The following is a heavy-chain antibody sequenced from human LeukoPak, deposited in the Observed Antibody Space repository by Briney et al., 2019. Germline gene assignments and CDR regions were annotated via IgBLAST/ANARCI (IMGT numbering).Heavy chain of an antibody. V-gene: IGHV3-30*04. CDR2: ISYDGNNK. D-gene: IGHD1-7*01. J-gene: IGHJ6*03. CDR1: GFTFSIYT. Sequence: GGSLRLSCAASGFTFSIYTIHWVRQAPGKGLEWVAVISYDGNNKYNADSLKGRFTISRDNSKNTLYLQMNSLRAEDTAVYYCAKRRGLELLYYYYMDVWGKGTTVTVSS. CDR3: AKRRGLELLYYYYMDV.